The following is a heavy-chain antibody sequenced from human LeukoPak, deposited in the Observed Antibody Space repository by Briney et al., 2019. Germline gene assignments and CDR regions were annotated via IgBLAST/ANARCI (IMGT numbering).Heavy chain of an antibody. CDR1: GGTFSSYA. V-gene: IGHV1-69*05. D-gene: IGHD6-13*01. Sequence: ASVKVSCKASGGTFSSYAISWVRQAPGQGLEWMGGIIPIFGTANYAQKFQGRVTMTRNTSISTAYMELSSLRSEDTAVYYCARGPFYSSSWYVNYWGQGTLVTVSS. J-gene: IGHJ4*02. CDR2: IIPIFGTA. CDR3: ARGPFYSSSWYVNY.